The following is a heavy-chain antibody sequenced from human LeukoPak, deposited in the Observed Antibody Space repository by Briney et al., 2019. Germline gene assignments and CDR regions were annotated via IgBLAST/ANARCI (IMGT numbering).Heavy chain of an antibody. D-gene: IGHD1-26*01. CDR2: ISHDESNY. Sequence: GTSLRLSCTASGFTFSAYALNWVRQAPGKGLEWVAVISHDESNYYYAESVKGRFSISRDDSKNTLVLQMNSLTTEDAGVYYCAQARTGSYYSPFEYWGPGTLVTVSS. CDR3: AQARTGSYYSPFEY. CDR1: GFTFSAYA. J-gene: IGHJ1*01. V-gene: IGHV3-30*04.